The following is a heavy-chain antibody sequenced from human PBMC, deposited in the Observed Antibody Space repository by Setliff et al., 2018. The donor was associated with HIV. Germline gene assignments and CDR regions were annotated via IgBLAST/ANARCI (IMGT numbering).Heavy chain of an antibody. J-gene: IGHJ3*02. D-gene: IGHD3-10*01. CDR3: ARIRGVIADASDI. CDR1: GYTFTSYD. Sequence: ASVKVSCKASGYTFTSYDVNWVRQAPGQGLEWMGGIIPVYGTPKYAQKMQGRVTITAIESTSTAYMELTSLRSDDTAVYYCARIRGVIADASDIWGQGTMVTVSS. CDR2: IIPVYGTP. V-gene: IGHV1-69*13.